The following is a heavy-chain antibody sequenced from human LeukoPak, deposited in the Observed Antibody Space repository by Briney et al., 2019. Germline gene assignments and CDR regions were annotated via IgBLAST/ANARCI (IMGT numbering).Heavy chain of an antibody. Sequence: GGSLRLSCAASGFAFSSYSMNWVRQAPGKGLEWVSSISSSSSYIYYADSVMGRFTISRDNAKNSLYLQMNSLRAEDTAVYYCARVGQQLVRPDYWGQGTLVTVSS. D-gene: IGHD6-13*01. V-gene: IGHV3-21*01. J-gene: IGHJ4*02. CDR1: GFAFSSYS. CDR2: ISSSSSYI. CDR3: ARVGQQLVRPDY.